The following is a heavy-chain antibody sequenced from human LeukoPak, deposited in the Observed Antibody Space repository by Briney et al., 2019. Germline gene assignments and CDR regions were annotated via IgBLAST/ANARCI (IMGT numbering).Heavy chain of an antibody. Sequence: GGSLRLSCAASGFTFSDYWMNWVRQAPGKGLEWVANINQDGSEKYYVDSVKGRFTISRDNAKNSLYLQMNSLRAEDTAVYYCARDGPVIWSSYSSMDVWGKGTTVTVSS. CDR2: INQDGSEK. J-gene: IGHJ6*03. CDR1: GFTFSDYW. D-gene: IGHD3-3*01. CDR3: ARDGPVIWSSYSSMDV. V-gene: IGHV3-7*01.